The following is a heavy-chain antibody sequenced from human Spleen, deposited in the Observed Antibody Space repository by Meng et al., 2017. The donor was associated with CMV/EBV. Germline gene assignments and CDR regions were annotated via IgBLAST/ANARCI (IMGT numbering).Heavy chain of an antibody. CDR2: INPNSGGT. CDR1: GYTFTGYY. V-gene: IGHV1-2*02. CDR3: AREAIFGVVIIYYYGMDV. D-gene: IGHD3-3*01. J-gene: IGHJ6*02. Sequence: ASVKVSCKASGYTFTGYYMHWVRQAPGQGLEWMGWINPNSGGTNYAQKFQGRVTMTRDTSISTAYMELSRLRSDDTAVYYCAREAIFGVVIIYYYGMDVWGQGTTVTVSS.